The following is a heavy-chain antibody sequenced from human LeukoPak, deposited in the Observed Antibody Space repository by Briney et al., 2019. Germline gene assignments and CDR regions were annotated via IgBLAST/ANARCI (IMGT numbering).Heavy chain of an antibody. V-gene: IGHV4-38-2*01. CDR1: GYSISSGYY. J-gene: IGHJ5*02. D-gene: IGHD1-26*01. CDR3: ARPLPSGSCHNWFDP. Sequence: SETLSLTCAVSGYSISSGYYWGWIRQPPGKGLEWIGSIYHSGSTYYNPSLKSRVTISVDTSKNQFSLKLSSVTAADTAVYYCARPLPSGSCHNWFDPWGQGTLVTVSS. CDR2: IYHSGST.